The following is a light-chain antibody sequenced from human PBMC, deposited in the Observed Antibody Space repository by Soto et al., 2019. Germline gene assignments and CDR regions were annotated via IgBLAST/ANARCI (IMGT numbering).Light chain of an antibody. CDR3: SSYAGSNNFVV. Sequence: QSALSQPPSASGSPGQSVTISCTGTSSDVGAYDYVSWYQQYPGKAPKLMIYEVTKRPSGVPDRFSGSKSGNTASLTVSGXXXXXXXXYYCSSYAGSNNFVVFGGGTKLTVL. CDR1: SSDVGAYDY. CDR2: EVT. J-gene: IGLJ3*02. V-gene: IGLV2-8*01.